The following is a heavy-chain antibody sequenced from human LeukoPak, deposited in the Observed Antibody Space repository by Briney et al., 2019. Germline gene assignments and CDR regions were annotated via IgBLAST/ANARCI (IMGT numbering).Heavy chain of an antibody. CDR1: GFTFSFYG. Sequence: GGSLRLSCAASGFTFSFYGMSWVRQAPGKGLEWVSSISGSAGSTIYADSVKGRFTISRDNFKNTLYLQMNSLRAEDTAIYYCAKDSSQGGDYFDYWGQGTLVTVSS. J-gene: IGHJ4*02. V-gene: IGHV3-23*01. D-gene: IGHD3-16*01. CDR3: AKDSSQGGDYFDY. CDR2: ISGSAGST.